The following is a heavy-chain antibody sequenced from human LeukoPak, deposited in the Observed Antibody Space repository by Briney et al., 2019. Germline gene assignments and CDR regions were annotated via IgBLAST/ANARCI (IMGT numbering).Heavy chain of an antibody. D-gene: IGHD3-22*01. CDR3: ARDPMAIHYDSSAYYDY. CDR2: IKQDGSEK. J-gene: IGHJ4*02. V-gene: IGHV3-7*01. Sequence: GGSLRLSCAGSGFTFSSNWMHWVPQAPGKGLEGVANIKQDGSEKHYVDSVKGRFTISRDNAKNSLYLQMNSLRAEDTAVYYCARDPMAIHYDSSAYYDYWGQGTLVTVSS. CDR1: GFTFSSNW.